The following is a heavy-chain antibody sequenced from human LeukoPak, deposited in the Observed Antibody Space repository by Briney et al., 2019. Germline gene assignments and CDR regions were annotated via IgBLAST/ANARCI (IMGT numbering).Heavy chain of an antibody. CDR1: GXSSNSYY. CDR2: YYSGST. V-gene: IGHV4-59*01. J-gene: IGHJ4*02. CDR3: ATSRGSDGSGNY. D-gene: IGHD3-10*01. Sequence: SETLSLTWTVSGXSSNSYYWSWIRQPPGKGLEWIGSYYSGSTNYNSSLKSRVTISVDTSKNQFSLMLSSVTAADTAVYYCATSRGSDGSGNYWGQGTLVTVSS.